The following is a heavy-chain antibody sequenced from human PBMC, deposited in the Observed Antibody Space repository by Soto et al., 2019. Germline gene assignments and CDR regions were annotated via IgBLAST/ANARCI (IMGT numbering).Heavy chain of an antibody. CDR2: IYYSGST. CDR3: ARDRYYYYYYGMDV. CDR1: GYSISSGYY. V-gene: IGHV4-61*01. Sequence: SETLSLTCAVSGYSISSGYYWGWIRQPPGKGLEWIGYIYYSGSTNYNPSLKSRVTISVDTSKNQFSLKLSSVTAADTAVYYCARDRYYYYYYGMDVWGQGTTVTVSS. J-gene: IGHJ6*02.